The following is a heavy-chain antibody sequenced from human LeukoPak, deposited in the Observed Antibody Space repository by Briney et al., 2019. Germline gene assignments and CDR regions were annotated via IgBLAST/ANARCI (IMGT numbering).Heavy chain of an antibody. Sequence: PSETLSLTCTVSGYSISSGYYWGWIRQPPGKGLEWIGSIYHSGSTYYNPPLKSRVTISLDTSKNQFSLKLISVTAADTAVYYCARGVGSGYTDYWGQGALVTVSS. CDR2: IYHSGST. CDR1: GYSISSGYY. V-gene: IGHV4-38-2*02. D-gene: IGHD3-22*01. CDR3: ARGVGSGYTDY. J-gene: IGHJ4*02.